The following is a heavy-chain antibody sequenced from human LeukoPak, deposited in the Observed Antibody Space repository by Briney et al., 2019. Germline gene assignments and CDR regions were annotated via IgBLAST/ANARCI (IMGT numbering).Heavy chain of an antibody. D-gene: IGHD4-17*01. J-gene: IGHJ3*02. CDR1: GYSFTGYW. V-gene: IGHV5-51*01. Sequence: GESLKISCKGSGYSFTGYWIGWVRQMPGKGLEWMGIIYPGDSDTRYSPPFQGQVTILADKSISTAYLQWSSLKASDTAMYYCARYAGTVTYDAFDIWGQGTMVTVSS. CDR3: ARYAGTVTYDAFDI. CDR2: IYPGDSDT.